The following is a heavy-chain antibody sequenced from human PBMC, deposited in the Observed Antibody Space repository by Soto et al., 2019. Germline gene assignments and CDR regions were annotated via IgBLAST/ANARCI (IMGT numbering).Heavy chain of an antibody. Sequence: LRLSCAASGFTFSSYSMNWVRQAPGKGPEWVSSISSSSSYIYYAESVKGRFTISRDNAKNSLYLQMNSLRAEDTAVYYCARDQRYSSEYYVFDYWRQGTLVTVSS. CDR1: GFTFSSYS. V-gene: IGHV3-21*01. D-gene: IGHD2-15*01. CDR2: ISSSSSYI. J-gene: IGHJ4*02. CDR3: ARDQRYSSEYYVFDY.